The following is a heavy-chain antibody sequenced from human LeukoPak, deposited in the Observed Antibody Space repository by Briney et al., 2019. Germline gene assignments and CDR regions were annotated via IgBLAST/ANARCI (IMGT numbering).Heavy chain of an antibody. D-gene: IGHD6-13*01. J-gene: IGHJ6*03. Sequence: GGSLRLSCAASGFTFSNYEMNWIRQAPGKGLEWISYISNSGNTKYYADSVKGRFTISRDNANNSVYLQMNSLRAEDTAVYYCARDSGPLSSSRYPDYYYYYYMDVWGKGTTVTISS. CDR2: ISNSGNTK. V-gene: IGHV3-48*03. CDR3: ARDSGPLSSSRYPDYYYYYYMDV. CDR1: GFTFSNYE.